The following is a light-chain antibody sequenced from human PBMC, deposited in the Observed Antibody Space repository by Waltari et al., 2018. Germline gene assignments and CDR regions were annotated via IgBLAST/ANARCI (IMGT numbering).Light chain of an antibody. V-gene: IGLV2-14*01. J-gene: IGLJ2*01. CDR1: SRDVGGYNY. CDR3: SSYTSSSTLV. CDR2: EVS. Sequence: QSALTQPASVSGSPGQSITLSCTGTSRDVGGYNYVSWYPQHPGKAPKLMIYEVSNRPSGVSNRFSGSKSGNTASLTISGLQAEDEADYYCSSYTSSSTLVFGGGTKLTVL.